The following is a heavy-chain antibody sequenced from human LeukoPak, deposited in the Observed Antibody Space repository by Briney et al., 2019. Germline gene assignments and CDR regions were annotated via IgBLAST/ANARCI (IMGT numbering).Heavy chain of an antibody. V-gene: IGHV3-11*01. CDR2: ISSSGSTI. D-gene: IGHD3-22*01. CDR1: GFTFSDYY. Sequence: PGGSLRLSCAASGFTFSDYYMSWIRQAPGKGLEWVSYISSSGSTIYYADSVKGRFTISRDNAKNSLYLQMNSLRAEDTAVYYCEREAERYYYDSSGYAYYFDYWGQGTLVTVSS. CDR3: EREAERYYYDSSGYAYYFDY. J-gene: IGHJ4*02.